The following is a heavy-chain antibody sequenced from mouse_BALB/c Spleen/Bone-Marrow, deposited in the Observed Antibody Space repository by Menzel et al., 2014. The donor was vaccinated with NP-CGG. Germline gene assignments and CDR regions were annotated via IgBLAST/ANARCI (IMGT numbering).Heavy chain of an antibody. CDR3: TRGEVQAMDY. CDR1: GYTFTSYW. CDR2: IDPSDSYT. Sequence: VQLQQSGAELVRPGASVQMSCKASGYTFTSYWMHWVKQRPGPGLEWIGVIDPSDSYTSYNQKFKGKATLTVDTSSSTAYIQLSSLTSEDSAVYYCTRGEVQAMDYGGQGTSVTVSS. V-gene: IGHV1-59*01. D-gene: IGHD2-14*01. J-gene: IGHJ4*01.